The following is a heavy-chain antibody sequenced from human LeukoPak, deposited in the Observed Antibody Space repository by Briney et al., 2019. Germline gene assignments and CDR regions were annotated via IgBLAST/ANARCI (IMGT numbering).Heavy chain of an antibody. CDR1: GFTVSDHY. J-gene: IGHJ4*02. CDR2: TRNKANSYTT. Sequence: GGSLRLSCAASGFTVSDHYMDWVRQAPGKGLEWVGRTRNKANSYTTEYAASVKGKFTISRDGSENSLYLQMNSLETEDTAVYYCARVTLDGSYSFDCWGQGTLVTVSS. CDR3: ARVTLDGSYSFDC. V-gene: IGHV3-72*01. D-gene: IGHD1-26*01.